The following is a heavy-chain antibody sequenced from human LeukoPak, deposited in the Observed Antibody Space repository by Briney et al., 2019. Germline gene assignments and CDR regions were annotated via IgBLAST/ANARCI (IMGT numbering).Heavy chain of an antibody. CDR1: GGSISSYY. V-gene: IGHV4-4*07. Sequence: SETLSLTCTVSGGSISSYYWSWIRQPAGKGLEWIGRIYTSGSTNYNPSLKSRVTMSVDTSKNQFSLQLSSVTATDTAMYYCARTYYGDNWFDPWGQGTLVTVSS. J-gene: IGHJ5*02. CDR3: ARTYYGDNWFDP. CDR2: IYTSGST. D-gene: IGHD3-10*01.